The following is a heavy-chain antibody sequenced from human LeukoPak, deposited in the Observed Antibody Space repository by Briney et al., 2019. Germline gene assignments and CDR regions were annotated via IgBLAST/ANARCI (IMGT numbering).Heavy chain of an antibody. CDR2: INAGNGNT. Sequence: ASVKVSCKASGYTFTSYAMHWVRQAPGQRLEWMGWINAGNGNTKYSQKFQGRVTITRDTSASTAYMELSSPRSEDTAVYYCAREYSSSWYCAFDIWGQGTMVTVSS. D-gene: IGHD6-13*01. CDR3: AREYSSSWYCAFDI. J-gene: IGHJ3*02. CDR1: GYTFTSYA. V-gene: IGHV1-3*01.